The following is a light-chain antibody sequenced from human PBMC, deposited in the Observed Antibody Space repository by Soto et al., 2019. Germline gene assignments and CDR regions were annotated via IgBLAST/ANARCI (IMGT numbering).Light chain of an antibody. CDR2: NVS. CDR3: SSYVKSSPYVL. V-gene: IGLV2-14*03. J-gene: IGLJ2*01. CDR1: SSDVGGYNH. Sequence: QSALTQPASVSGSLGQSITISCTGTSSDVGGYNHVSWYQRHPGKGPKLMIYNVSQRPSGVSLRFSGSKSGNTASLSISGLQTEDEADYYCSSYVKSSPYVLFGGGTKLTVL.